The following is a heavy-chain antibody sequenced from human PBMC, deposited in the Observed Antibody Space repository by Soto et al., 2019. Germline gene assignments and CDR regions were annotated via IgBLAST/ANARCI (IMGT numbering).Heavy chain of an antibody. CDR2: IYYSGST. Sequence: SSETLSLTCTVSGGSISSYYWSWIRQPPGKGLEWIGYIYYSGSTNYNPSLKSRVTISVDTSKNQFSLKLSSVTAVDTAVYYCARDNPGAAAGTGLDYWGQGTLVTVSS. J-gene: IGHJ4*02. V-gene: IGHV4-59*01. CDR1: GGSISSYY. D-gene: IGHD6-13*01. CDR3: ARDNPGAAAGTGLDY.